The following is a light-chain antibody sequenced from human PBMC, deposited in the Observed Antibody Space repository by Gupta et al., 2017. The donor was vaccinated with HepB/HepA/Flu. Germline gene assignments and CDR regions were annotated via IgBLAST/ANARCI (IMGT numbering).Light chain of an antibody. V-gene: IGKV4-1*01. J-gene: IGKJ3*01. CDR3: QQYYSTHT. CDR1: QSVLYSSNNKNY. Sequence: DILMTQSPDSLAVSLGERATINCKSSQSVLYSSNNKNYLAWYQQKPGQPPKLLIYWASTREYGVPDRFSGSGSGTDFTLTISSRQAEDVAVYYWQQYYSTHTFGHGTKVDIK. CDR2: WAS.